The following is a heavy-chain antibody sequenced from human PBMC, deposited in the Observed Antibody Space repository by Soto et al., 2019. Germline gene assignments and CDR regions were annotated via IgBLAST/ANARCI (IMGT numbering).Heavy chain of an antibody. Sequence: EEQLLESGGGLVQPGGSLRLSCAASGFSFSSYAMTWVRQAPGKGLECVSTILVDGRTFYVDSVKGRFTISRDSSQNTVYLQMNSLTAGDTALYYCAKATATGGGAFDICGQGTMVTVSS. CDR1: GFSFSSYA. CDR2: ILVDGRT. CDR3: AKATATGGGAFDI. D-gene: IGHD2-8*02. J-gene: IGHJ3*02. V-gene: IGHV3-23*01.